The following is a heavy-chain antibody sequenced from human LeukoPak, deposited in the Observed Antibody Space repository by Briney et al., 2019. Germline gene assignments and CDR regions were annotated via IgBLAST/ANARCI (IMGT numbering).Heavy chain of an antibody. CDR2: IYYSGST. CDR3: ARLIYYYGSVYYFDY. D-gene: IGHD3-10*01. V-gene: IGHV4-39*01. CDR1: GGSISSSSYY. Sequence: SETLSLTCTVSGGSISSSSYYWGWIRQPPGKGLEWIGSIYYSGSTYYNPSLKSRVTISVDTSKNQFSLKLSSVTAADTAVYYCARLIYYYGSVYYFDYWGQGTLVTVSS. J-gene: IGHJ4*02.